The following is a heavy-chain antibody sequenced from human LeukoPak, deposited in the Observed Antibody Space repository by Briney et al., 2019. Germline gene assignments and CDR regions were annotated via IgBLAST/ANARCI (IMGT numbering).Heavy chain of an antibody. J-gene: IGHJ4*02. CDR1: GFTFSSYW. Sequence: GGSLRLSCTASGFTFSSYWMPWVRHAPGKGLVWVSRINSDGGSTSYADSVKGRFTISRDNAKNTLYLQMNSLRAEDTAVYYCARRIQGMAPYYFDYWGQGTLVTVSS. CDR2: INSDGGST. CDR3: ARRIQGMAPYYFDY. V-gene: IGHV3-74*01. D-gene: IGHD5-24*01.